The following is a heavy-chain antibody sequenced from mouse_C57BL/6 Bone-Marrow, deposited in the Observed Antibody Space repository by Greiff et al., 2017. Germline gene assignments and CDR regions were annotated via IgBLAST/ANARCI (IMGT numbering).Heavy chain of an antibody. V-gene: IGHV1-54*01. Sequence: VKLMESGAELVRPGTSVKVSCKASGYAFTNYLIEWVKQRPGQGLEWIGVINPGSGGTNYNEKFKGKATLTADKSSSTAYMQLSSLTSEDSAVYVCARDDYDGFAYWGQGTLVTVSA. CDR3: ARDDYDGFAY. J-gene: IGHJ3*01. CDR2: INPGSGGT. D-gene: IGHD2-4*01. CDR1: GYAFTNYL.